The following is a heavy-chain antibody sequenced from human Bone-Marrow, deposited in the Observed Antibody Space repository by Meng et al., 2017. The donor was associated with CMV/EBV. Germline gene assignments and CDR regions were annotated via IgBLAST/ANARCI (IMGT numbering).Heavy chain of an antibody. V-gene: IGHV3-23*01. CDR1: GFTFSSYA. CDR3: GKYLTPHFVPTYFDD. J-gene: IGHJ4*02. Sequence: GGSLRLSCAASGFTFSSYAMSWVRQAPGKGLEGVSAISGSGGSTYYADSVKGRFTISRANSKNTLYLQMNSLRAEDAAVYHWGKYLTPHFVPTYFDDCGQGTPVTVSS. D-gene: IGHD6-6*01. CDR2: ISGSGGST.